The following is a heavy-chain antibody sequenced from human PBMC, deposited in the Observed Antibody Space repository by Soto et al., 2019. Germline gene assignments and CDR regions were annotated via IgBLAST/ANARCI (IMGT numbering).Heavy chain of an antibody. V-gene: IGHV3-23*01. Sequence: LRLSCAASGFTFSSYAMSWVRQAPGKGLEWVSAISGSGGSTYYADSVKGRFTISRDNSKNTLYLQMNSLRAEDTAVYYCAKDKGRGYSYGILDYWGQGTLVTVSS. J-gene: IGHJ4*02. CDR2: ISGSGGST. CDR1: GFTFSSYA. CDR3: AKDKGRGYSYGILDY. D-gene: IGHD5-18*01.